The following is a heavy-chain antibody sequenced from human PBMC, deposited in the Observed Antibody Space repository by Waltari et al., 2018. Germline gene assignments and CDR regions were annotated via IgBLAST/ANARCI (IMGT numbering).Heavy chain of an antibody. V-gene: IGHV3-23*01. J-gene: IGHJ4*02. Sequence: EVQLLKSGGGLVQPGGSLRLSCAASGFTFSSYAMGWVRQAPGKGLEWVSTISGSGISTYYAHCVKGRFTISRDKSKNTLYLQMNSLRAEDTAVYYCAKVTAVDVVGASALDYWGQGTLVTVSS. CDR1: GFTFSSYA. CDR3: AKVTAVDVVGASALDY. CDR2: ISGSGIST. D-gene: IGHD1-26*01.